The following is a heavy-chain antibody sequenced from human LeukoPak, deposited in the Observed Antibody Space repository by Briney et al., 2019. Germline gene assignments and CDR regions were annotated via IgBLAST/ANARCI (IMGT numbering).Heavy chain of an antibody. J-gene: IGHJ4*02. D-gene: IGHD6-19*01. CDR3: ARHSGSGWQALGY. CDR1: GYTFSNYG. CDR2: TSYNGNT. Sequence: ASVKVSCKASGYTFSNYGISWVRQAPGLGLEWMGWTSYNGNTNYAQKFQDRVTMTTDASTTTAYMELRSLESDDTAVYYCARHSGSGWQALGYWGQGTLVTVSS. V-gene: IGHV1-18*04.